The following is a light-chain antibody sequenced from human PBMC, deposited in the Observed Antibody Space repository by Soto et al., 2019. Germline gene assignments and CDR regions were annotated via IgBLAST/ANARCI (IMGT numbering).Light chain of an antibody. Sequence: EIVLTQSPATLSLSPGERATLSCRASQSVSRYLAWYQQKPGQAPSLLIYDASSRATGIPARLTGSGSGTDFTRTINNLEPEDFAVYYCQQRSDWPPLVTFGGGTKVEIK. CDR2: DAS. CDR3: QQRSDWPPLVT. CDR1: QSVSRY. J-gene: IGKJ4*01. V-gene: IGKV3-11*01.